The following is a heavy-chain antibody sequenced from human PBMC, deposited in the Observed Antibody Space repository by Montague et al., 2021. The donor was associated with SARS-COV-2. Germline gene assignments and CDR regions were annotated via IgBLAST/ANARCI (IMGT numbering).Heavy chain of an antibody. V-gene: IGHV2-5*02. J-gene: IGHJ4*02. CDR3: AHSYYSGSGSAALAGFDY. Sequence: PALVQPTQTLTLTCTFSGFSLSTDGVDVGWIRQPPGKALEWLALIYWDDDKRYSPGLQSRITITKGTSENQVVLTMTNMDPVDTATYYCAHSYYSGSGSAALAGFDYWGQGTLVTVSS. CDR2: IYWDDDK. D-gene: IGHD3-10*01. CDR1: GFSLSTDGVD.